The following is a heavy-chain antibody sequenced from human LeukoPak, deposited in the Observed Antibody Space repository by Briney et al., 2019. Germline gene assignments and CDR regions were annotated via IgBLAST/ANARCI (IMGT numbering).Heavy chain of an antibody. CDR1: GFTFSSYS. Sequence: GGSLRLSCAASGFTFSSYSMNWVRQAPGKGLEWVSYISSSSSTIYYADSVKGRFTISRDNAKNSLYLQMNSLRAEDTAVYYCARDWGNYYFDYWGQGTLVTVSS. V-gene: IGHV3-48*01. J-gene: IGHJ4*02. CDR3: ARDWGNYYFDY. CDR2: ISSSSSTI. D-gene: IGHD3-16*01.